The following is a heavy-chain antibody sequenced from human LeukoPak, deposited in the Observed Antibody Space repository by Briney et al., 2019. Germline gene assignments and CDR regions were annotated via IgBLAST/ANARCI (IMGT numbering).Heavy chain of an antibody. V-gene: IGHV5-10-1*01. CDR2: IDPSDSYI. Sequence: GESLKISCKGSGYTFINYWISWVRQMPGKGLEWMGRIDPSDSYINYNPSFQGHVTISVDKSISTAYLQWSSLKASDTAMYYCARDYDSRGGVVTYWGQGTLVTVSS. CDR3: ARDYDSRGGVVTY. D-gene: IGHD3-22*01. J-gene: IGHJ4*02. CDR1: GYTFINYW.